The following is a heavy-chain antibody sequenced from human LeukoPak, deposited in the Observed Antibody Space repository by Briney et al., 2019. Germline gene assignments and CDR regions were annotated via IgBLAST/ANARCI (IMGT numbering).Heavy chain of an antibody. D-gene: IGHD6-13*01. V-gene: IGHV3-30*02. J-gene: IGHJ4*02. CDR2: IRYDGSNK. CDR3: ANSSAAGSGLPEFDY. Sequence: PGGSLRLSCAASGFTFSSYGMHWVRQAPGKGLEWVAFIRYDGSNKYYADSVKGRFTISRDNSKNTLYLQMNSLRAEDTAVYYCANSSAAGSGLPEFDYWGQGTLVTVSS. CDR1: GFTFSSYG.